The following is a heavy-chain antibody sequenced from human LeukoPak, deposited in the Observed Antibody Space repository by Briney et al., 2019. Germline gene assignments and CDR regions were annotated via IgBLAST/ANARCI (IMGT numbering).Heavy chain of an antibody. V-gene: IGHV1-18*01. Sequence: ASVKVSCKASGYTFTSYDINWVRQATGQGLEWMGWMNPNSGNTNYAQKLQGRVTMTTDTSTSTAYMELRSLRSDDTAVYYCARDREVLRYFDWLSTTDDYWGQGTLVTVSS. D-gene: IGHD3-9*01. CDR1: GYTFTSYD. CDR2: MNPNSGNT. CDR3: ARDREVLRYFDWLSTTDDY. J-gene: IGHJ4*02.